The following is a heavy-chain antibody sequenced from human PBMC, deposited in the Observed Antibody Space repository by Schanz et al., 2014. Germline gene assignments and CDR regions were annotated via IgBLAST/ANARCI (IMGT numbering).Heavy chain of an antibody. CDR1: GFTFRDYY. CDR3: ARDRGYCSGGSCLTFDY. D-gene: IGHD2-15*01. V-gene: IGHV3-30-3*01. J-gene: IGHJ4*02. CDR2: ISYDGSNK. Sequence: QEQLVESGGGLVKPGGSLRLSCAASGFTFRDYYMSWIRQAPGKGLEWVAVISYDGSNKYYADSVKGRFTISRDNSKNTLYLQMNTLRAEDTAVYYCARDRGYCSGGSCLTFDYWGQGTLVTVSS.